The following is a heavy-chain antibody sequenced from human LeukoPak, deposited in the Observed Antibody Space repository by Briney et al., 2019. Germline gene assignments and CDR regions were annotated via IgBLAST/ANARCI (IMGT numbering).Heavy chain of an antibody. Sequence: GESLKISCKGSGYSFSSYWIGWVRQMPGKGLEWMGIICPGDSDTRYSPSFQGQVTISADKSISTAYLQWSSLKASDTAMYYCAGGGDSSGYYDYGRFDYWGQGTLVTVSS. CDR3: AGGGDSSGYYDYGRFDY. CDR1: GYSFSSYW. CDR2: ICPGDSDT. J-gene: IGHJ4*02. D-gene: IGHD3-22*01. V-gene: IGHV5-51*01.